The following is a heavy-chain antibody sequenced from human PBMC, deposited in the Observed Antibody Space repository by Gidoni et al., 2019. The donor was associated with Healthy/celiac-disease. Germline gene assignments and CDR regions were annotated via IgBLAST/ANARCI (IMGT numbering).Heavy chain of an antibody. V-gene: IGHV3-23*01. CDR1: GFTFSSYA. CDR3: ANGETNIVVVPVHLYYYYGMDV. CDR2: ISGSGGST. J-gene: IGHJ6*02. Sequence: EVQLLESGGGLVQPGGSLRLSCAASGFTFSSYAMSWVRQSPGKGLEWVSAISGSGGSTYYAESVKGRFTISRDNSKDSLYLQMNRLRAEDTAVYYCANGETNIVVVPVHLYYYYGMDVWGQGTTVTVSS. D-gene: IGHD2-2*01.